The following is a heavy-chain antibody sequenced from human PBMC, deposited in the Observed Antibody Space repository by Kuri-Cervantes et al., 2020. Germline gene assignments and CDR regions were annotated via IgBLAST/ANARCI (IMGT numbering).Heavy chain of an antibody. CDR2: INPSGGST. Sequence: ASVKVSCKASGYTFTSYYMHWVRQAPGQGLEWMGIINPSGGSTSYAQKFQGRVTMTRNTSISTAYMELSSLRSEDTAVYYCARGPYDSSGRLTPPGAYWGQGTLVTVSS. D-gene: IGHD3-22*01. CDR3: ARGPYDSSGRLTPPGAY. V-gene: IGHV1-46*01. J-gene: IGHJ4*02. CDR1: GYTFTSYY.